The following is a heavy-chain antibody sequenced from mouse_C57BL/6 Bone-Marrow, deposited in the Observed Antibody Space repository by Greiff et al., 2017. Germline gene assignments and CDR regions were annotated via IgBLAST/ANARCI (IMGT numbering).Heavy chain of an antibody. D-gene: IGHD1-1*01. J-gene: IGHJ1*03. CDR3: SRGPITTVLAPNFDV. CDR2: LDPSDSYT. CDR1: GYTFTSYW. V-gene: IGHV1-59*01. Sequence: QVQLQQPGAELVRPGTSVKLSCKASGYTFTSYWMHWVKQRPGQGLEWIGVLDPSDSYTNYNQKFKGKATLTVDPSSSTAYMQLSSLTSEDSAVYYCSRGPITTVLAPNFDVWGTGTTVTVSS.